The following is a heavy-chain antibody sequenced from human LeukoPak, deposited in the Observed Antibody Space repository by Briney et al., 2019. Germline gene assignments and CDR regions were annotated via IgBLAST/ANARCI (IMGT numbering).Heavy chain of an antibody. CDR1: GFTVSSYA. CDR2: IGYSAGDT. Sequence: TGGSLRLSCAASGFTVSSYAMTWVRQAPGKGLEWVSAIGYSAGDTYYADSVKGRFTISRDNAKNSLYLQMNSLRAEDTAVYYCARDRQWQIFDYWGQGTLVTVSS. CDR3: ARDRQWQIFDY. J-gene: IGHJ4*02. D-gene: IGHD6-19*01. V-gene: IGHV3-23*01.